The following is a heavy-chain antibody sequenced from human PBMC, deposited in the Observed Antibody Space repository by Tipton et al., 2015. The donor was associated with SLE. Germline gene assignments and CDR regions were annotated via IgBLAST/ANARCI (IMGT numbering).Heavy chain of an antibody. J-gene: IGHJ4*02. V-gene: IGHV4-61*09. CDR2: IYTSGTT. D-gene: IGHD3-16*01. CDR3: ARGLGEFDY. CDR1: GGSISSGSYY. Sequence: TLSLTCTVSGGSISSGSYYWSWIRQPAGKGLEWIGYIYTSGTTNYNPSLKSRVTISVDTSKNQFSLKLSSVTAADTAVYYCARGLGEFDYWGQGTLVTVSS.